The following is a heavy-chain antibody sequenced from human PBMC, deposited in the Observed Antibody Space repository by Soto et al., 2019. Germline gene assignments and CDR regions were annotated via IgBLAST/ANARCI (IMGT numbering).Heavy chain of an antibody. CDR2: ISAYNGNT. Sequence: SVKGSGNASGYTFTSYGISWVRQAPGQGLEWMGCISAYNGNTNYAQKLQGRVTMTTGTSTSTAYMELRSLRSDDTAVYYCARDRPSSYCSGGSCRRIYGMDVWG. CDR3: ARDRPSSYCSGGSCRRIYGMDV. CDR1: GYTFTSYG. V-gene: IGHV1-18*04. J-gene: IGHJ6*02. D-gene: IGHD2-15*01.